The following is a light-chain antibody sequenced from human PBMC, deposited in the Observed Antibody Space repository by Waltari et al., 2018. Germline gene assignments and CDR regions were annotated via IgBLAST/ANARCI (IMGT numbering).Light chain of an antibody. V-gene: IGLV2-8*01. Sequence: QSALTQPPSASGSRGQSVTIPCTGTSRDVGGYNFVPWYQQHPGKAPKLIIYEVTKRPSGVPDRFSGSKSENTASLTVSGLQTEDEADYYCSSFAGTNTRLGVLFGGGTKLTVL. CDR1: SRDVGGYNF. CDR3: SSFAGTNTRLGVL. CDR2: EVT. J-gene: IGLJ2*01.